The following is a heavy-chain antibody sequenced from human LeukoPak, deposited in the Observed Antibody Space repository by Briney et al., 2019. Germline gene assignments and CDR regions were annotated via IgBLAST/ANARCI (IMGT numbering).Heavy chain of an antibody. Sequence: GGSLRLSCAASGFTSSSYWMHRVRQVPGKGLVWVSRISGDGTARNYADSVKGRFTISRDDAKNTVDLQMNSLRGEDTAVYYCVRGRGSYGWFDPWGQGTLVTVSS. CDR1: GFTSSSYW. CDR3: VRGRGSYGWFDP. D-gene: IGHD3-10*01. CDR2: ISGDGTAR. V-gene: IGHV3-74*01. J-gene: IGHJ5*02.